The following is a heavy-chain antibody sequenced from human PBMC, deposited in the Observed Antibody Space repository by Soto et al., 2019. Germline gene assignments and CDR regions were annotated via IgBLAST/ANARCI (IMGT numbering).Heavy chain of an antibody. D-gene: IGHD1-7*01. Sequence: SETLSLTLAVSGGSFTSNNWWTWVRQPPGQGLEWIGEIYRTGSTNYNPSLKSRVTISLDKSENQFSLKVTSLTAADTAVYYCASRDPGTSVDYWGQEPWSPSPQ. CDR3: ASRDPGTSVDY. V-gene: IGHV4-4*02. J-gene: IGHJ4*01. CDR1: GGSFTSNNW. CDR2: IYRTGST.